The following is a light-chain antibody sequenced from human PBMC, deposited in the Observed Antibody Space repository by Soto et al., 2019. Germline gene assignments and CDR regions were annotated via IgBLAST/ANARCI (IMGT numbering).Light chain of an antibody. V-gene: IGLV2-23*02. Sequence: QSALTQPASVSGSPGQSITISCTGTSSDVGSYNLVSWYQQHPGKAPKLLIYEVNKRPSGVSNRFSGSKSGNTASLTISGLQDDDEADYYCCSYADAIYPFGTGTKLTVL. CDR2: EVN. J-gene: IGLJ1*01. CDR3: CSYADAIYP. CDR1: SSDVGSYNL.